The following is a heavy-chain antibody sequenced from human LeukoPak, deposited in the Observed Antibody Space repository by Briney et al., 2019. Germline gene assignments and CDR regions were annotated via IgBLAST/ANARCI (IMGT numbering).Heavy chain of an antibody. J-gene: IGHJ4*02. Sequence: PGGSLRLSCEASGFTFRSYGMHWVRQAPGKGLEWVAVIWHDGSYKYYVDSVKGRFTISRGDSKNTLYLQMNSLKTEDTAVYYCTTSLDYWGQGTLVTVSS. V-gene: IGHV3-33*01. D-gene: IGHD1-14*01. CDR1: GFTFRSYG. CDR3: TTSLDY. CDR2: IWHDGSYK.